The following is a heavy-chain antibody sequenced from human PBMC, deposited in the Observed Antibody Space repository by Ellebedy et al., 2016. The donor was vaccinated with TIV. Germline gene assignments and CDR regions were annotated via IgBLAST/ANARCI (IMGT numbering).Heavy chain of an antibody. V-gene: IGHV3-23*01. Sequence: GESLKISCAASGFTFSNCVMTWVRQAPGKGLEWVSSIDAPGNSAYYADSVRGRFTMSRDNSENTVYLQMNSLRPEDTAEYYCAKAPSLWWYTGMNDWGQGTTVTVS. CDR1: GFTFSNCV. J-gene: IGHJ6*02. CDR2: IDAPGNSA. D-gene: IGHD2-15*01. CDR3: AKAPSLWWYTGMND.